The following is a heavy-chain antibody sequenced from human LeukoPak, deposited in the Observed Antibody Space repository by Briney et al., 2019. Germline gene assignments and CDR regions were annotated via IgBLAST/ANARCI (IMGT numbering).Heavy chain of an antibody. CDR2: ISSSSSYI. CDR1: GFTFSSYE. Sequence: GGSLRLSCAASGFTFSSYEMNWVRQAPGKGLEWVSSISSSSSYIYYADSVKGRFTISRDNAKNSLFLQMNSLRAEDTAVYYCARGDEHYYGSGSTTENDYWGQGTLVTVSS. D-gene: IGHD3-10*01. J-gene: IGHJ4*02. CDR3: ARGDEHYYGSGSTTENDY. V-gene: IGHV3-21*01.